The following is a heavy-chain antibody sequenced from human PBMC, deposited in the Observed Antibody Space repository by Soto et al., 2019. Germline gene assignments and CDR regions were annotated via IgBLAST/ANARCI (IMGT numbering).Heavy chain of an antibody. Sequence: EVQLLESGGGLVQPGGSLRLSCAASGLTFSSYAMSWVRQAPGKGLEWVSAISGSGGSTYYAGSVKGRFTVSRDNSKNTLYLQMNSQRAEDTAVYYCAKDPTIRGYSSGWDNNWFDAWGQGTLVTVSS. D-gene: IGHD6-19*01. V-gene: IGHV3-23*01. CDR3: AKDPTIRGYSSGWDNNWFDA. CDR2: ISGSGGST. CDR1: GLTFSSYA. J-gene: IGHJ5*02.